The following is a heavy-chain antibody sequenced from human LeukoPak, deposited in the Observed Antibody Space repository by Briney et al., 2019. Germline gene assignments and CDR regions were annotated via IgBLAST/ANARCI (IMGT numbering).Heavy chain of an antibody. CDR3: ASEGYYDSSGYPSYYYYYYTDV. CDR2: INHSGST. D-gene: IGHD3-22*01. Sequence: SETLSLTCAVYGGSFSGYYWSWIRQPPGKGLEWIGEINHSGSTNYNPSLKSRVTISVDTSKNQFSLKLSSVTAADTAVYYCASEGYYDSSGYPSYYYYYYTDVWGKGTTVTVSS. V-gene: IGHV4-34*01. CDR1: GGSFSGYY. J-gene: IGHJ6*03.